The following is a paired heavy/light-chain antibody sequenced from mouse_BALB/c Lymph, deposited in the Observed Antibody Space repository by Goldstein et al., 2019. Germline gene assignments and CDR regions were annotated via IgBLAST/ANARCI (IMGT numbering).Light chain of an antibody. V-gene: IGKV14-126*01. CDR1: QDIKSY. J-gene: IGKJ2*01. CDR3: LQHGESPYT. CDR2: YAT. Sequence: DIKMTQSPSSMYASLGERVTITCKASQDIKSYLSWYQQKPWKSPKTLIYYATSLADGVPSRFSGSGSGQDYSLTISSLESDDTATYYCLQHGESPYTFGGGTKLEIK.
Heavy chain of an antibody. CDR1: GYTFTSYW. CDR2: IYPGSGST. Sequence: LQQPGSELVRPGASVKLSCKASGYTFTSYWMHWVKQRHGQGLEWIGNIYPGSGSTNYDEKFKSKGTLTVDTSSSTAYMHLSSLTSEDSAVYYCTTGNYWFAYWGQGTLVTVSA. CDR3: TTGNYWFAY. D-gene: IGHD2-1*01. V-gene: IGHV1S22*01. J-gene: IGHJ3*01.